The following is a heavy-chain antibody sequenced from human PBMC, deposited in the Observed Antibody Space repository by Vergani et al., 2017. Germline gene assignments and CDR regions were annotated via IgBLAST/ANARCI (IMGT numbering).Heavy chain of an antibody. J-gene: IGHJ4*02. CDR3: ARLYGRDSSGSKYFDY. CDR2: IHPADSDT. Sequence: EVQLVQSGAEVKKPGESLKISCQISRYSFTNYWIGWVRQMPGKGLEGMGIIHPADSDTRYSPSFQGQVTISVDKSISTAYLQRRSLRASDSAMYYCARLYGRDSSGSKYFDYWGQGTLVTVSS. D-gene: IGHD3-22*01. V-gene: IGHV5-51*01. CDR1: RYSFTNYW.